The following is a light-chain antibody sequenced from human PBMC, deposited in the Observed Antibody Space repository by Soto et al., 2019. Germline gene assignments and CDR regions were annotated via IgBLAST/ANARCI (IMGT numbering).Light chain of an antibody. Sequence: QSALTQPPSASGSPGQSVTISCTGTSSDVGAYKYVSWYQQYPGKAPKLMIYDVTKRPSGVPDRFSGSKPGNTASLTVSGLQDEDEADYYCTSYVGNDIWVFGGGTKVTVL. CDR2: DVT. CDR3: TSYVGNDIWV. J-gene: IGLJ3*02. CDR1: SSDVGAYKY. V-gene: IGLV2-8*01.